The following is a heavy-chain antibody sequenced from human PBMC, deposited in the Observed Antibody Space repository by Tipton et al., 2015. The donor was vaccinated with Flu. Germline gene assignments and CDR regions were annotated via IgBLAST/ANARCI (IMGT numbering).Heavy chain of an antibody. J-gene: IGHJ6*02. CDR2: IIPIFGTA. V-gene: IGHV1-69*01. Sequence: QMQLVQSGAEVKKPGSSVKVSCKASGGTFSSYAISWVRQAPGQGLEWMGGIIPIFGTANYAQKFQGRVTITADESTSTAYMELSSLRSEDTAVYYCARAVYSSSSEQPYYYYYYGMDVWGQGTTVTVSS. CDR3: ARAVYSSSSEQPYYYYYYGMDV. D-gene: IGHD6-6*01. CDR1: GGTFSSYA.